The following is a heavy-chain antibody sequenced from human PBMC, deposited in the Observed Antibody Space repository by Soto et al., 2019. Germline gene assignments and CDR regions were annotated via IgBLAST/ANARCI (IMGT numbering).Heavy chain of an antibody. CDR2: IIPILGIA. CDR3: ASVGDYGGNDWFDP. CDR1: GGTFSSYT. J-gene: IGHJ5*02. D-gene: IGHD4-17*01. V-gene: IGHV1-69*02. Sequence: QVQLVQSGAEVKKPGSSVKVSCKASGGTFSSYTISRVRQAPGQGLEWMGRIIPILGIANYAQKFQGRVTITADKSTSTAYMELSSLRSEDTAVYYCASVGDYGGNDWFDPWGQGTLVTVSS.